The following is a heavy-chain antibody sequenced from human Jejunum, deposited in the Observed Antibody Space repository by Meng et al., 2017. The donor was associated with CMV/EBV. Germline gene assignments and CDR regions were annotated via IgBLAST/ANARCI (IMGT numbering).Heavy chain of an antibody. CDR3: AKDVTHYVFWSGSVGMDV. CDR2: IDYNEDGST. CDR1: DYT. D-gene: IGHD3-3*01. Sequence: DYTMHWVRQDPGKGLEWVSLIDYNEDGSTYYADFAKGPFTISSDASKNSLYLQMHSLRTDDTALYYCAKDVTHYVFWSGSVGMDVWGQGTTVTVSS. V-gene: IGHV3-43*01. J-gene: IGHJ6*02.